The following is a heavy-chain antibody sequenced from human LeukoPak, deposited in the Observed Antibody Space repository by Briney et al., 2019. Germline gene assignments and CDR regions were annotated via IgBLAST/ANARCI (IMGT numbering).Heavy chain of an antibody. CDR1: GFTFSSYG. CDR2: IRYDGSNK. Sequence: PGGSLRLSCAASGFTFSSYGMSWVRQAPGKGLEWVAFIRYDGSNKYYADSVKGRFTISRDNSKNTLYLQMNSLRAEDTAVYYCAKDPGSYYTGYFDYWGQGTLVTVSS. D-gene: IGHD3-10*01. V-gene: IGHV3-30*02. CDR3: AKDPGSYYTGYFDY. J-gene: IGHJ4*02.